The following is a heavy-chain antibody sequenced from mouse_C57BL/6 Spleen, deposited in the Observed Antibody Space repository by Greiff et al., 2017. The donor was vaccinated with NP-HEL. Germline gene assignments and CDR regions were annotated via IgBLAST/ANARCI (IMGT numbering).Heavy chain of an antibody. CDR2: ILPGSGST. Sequence: VQLKQSGAELMKPGASVKLSCKATGYTFTGYWIEWVKQRPGHGLEWIGEILPGSGSTNYNEKFKGKATFTADTSSNTAYMQLSSLTTEDSAIYYCERRAYYSNYGYYAMDYWGQGTSVTVSS. CDR1: GYTFTGYW. V-gene: IGHV1-9*01. D-gene: IGHD2-5*01. J-gene: IGHJ4*01. CDR3: ERRAYYSNYGYYAMDY.